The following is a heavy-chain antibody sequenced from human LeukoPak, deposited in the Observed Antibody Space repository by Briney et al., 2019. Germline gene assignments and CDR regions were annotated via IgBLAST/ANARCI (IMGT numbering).Heavy chain of an antibody. CDR1: GFTFDDYA. CDR3: AKDKGMATTKGFDY. CDR2: ISWNSGSI. D-gene: IGHD5-24*01. V-gene: IGHV3-9*01. Sequence: GRSLRLSCAASGFTFDDYAMHWVRQAPGKGLEWISGISWNSGSIGYADSVKGRFTISRDNAKNSLYLQMNSLRAEDTALYYCAKDKGMATTKGFDYWGRGTLVTVSS. J-gene: IGHJ4*02.